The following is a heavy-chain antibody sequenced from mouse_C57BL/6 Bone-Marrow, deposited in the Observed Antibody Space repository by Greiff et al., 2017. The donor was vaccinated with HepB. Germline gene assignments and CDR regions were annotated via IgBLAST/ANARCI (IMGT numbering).Heavy chain of an antibody. V-gene: IGHV5-12*01. Sequence: EVQLQESGGGLVQPGGSLKLSCAASGFTFSDYYMYWVRQTPEKRLEWVAYISNGGGSTYYPDTVKGRFTISRDNAKNTLYLQMSRLKSEDTAMYYCASPDSSGYDYAMDYWGQGTSVTVSS. CDR2: ISNGGGST. D-gene: IGHD3-2*02. CDR3: ASPDSSGYDYAMDY. CDR1: GFTFSDYY. J-gene: IGHJ4*01.